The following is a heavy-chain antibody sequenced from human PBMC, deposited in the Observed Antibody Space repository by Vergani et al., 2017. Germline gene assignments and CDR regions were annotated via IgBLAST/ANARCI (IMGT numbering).Heavy chain of an antibody. D-gene: IGHD6-19*01. CDR2: IDYNGRA. CDR1: GSSFFNSRYY. V-gene: IGHV4-39*01. J-gene: IGHJ5*02. Sequence: QLQLQESGPGLVKPSGTLSLTCSVTGSSFFNSRYYWGWIRQPPGKGLEWIGSIDYNGRAYYTPSLRRRVAISIDTSKMQFSLKLYSLTAADTAIYYCARHSTVEWLVKLGWIDPWGQGILVTVSS. CDR3: ARHSTVEWLVKLGWIDP.